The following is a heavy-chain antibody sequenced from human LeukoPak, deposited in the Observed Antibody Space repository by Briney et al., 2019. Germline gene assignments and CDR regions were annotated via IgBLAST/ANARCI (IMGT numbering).Heavy chain of an antibody. D-gene: IGHD2-15*01. CDR2: ISRDDSDK. Sequence: PGGSLRLSCAASGFTFSSYSMNWVRQAPGKGLEWVSFISRDDSDKNYADSVKGRFTISRDNAKHSLYLQMNSLRAEDAAVYYCARGRRTVGYAFDMWGQGTVVTVS. J-gene: IGHJ3*02. V-gene: IGHV3-21*01. CDR1: GFTFSSYS. CDR3: ARGRRTVGYAFDM.